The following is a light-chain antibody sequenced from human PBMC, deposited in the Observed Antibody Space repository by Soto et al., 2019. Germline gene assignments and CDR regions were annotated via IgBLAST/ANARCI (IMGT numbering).Light chain of an antibody. V-gene: IGKV4-1*01. J-gene: IGKJ1*01. Sequence: DIVMTQSPDSLAVSLGERATINCKSSQRVLYSPNNKNYLAWYQQKPRQPPKLLIAWASTRESGVPDRFSGSGSGTDFTLTISALQAEDVAVYYCQQYYTTPRTFGQGTKVEIK. CDR1: QRVLYSPNNKNY. CDR2: WAS. CDR3: QQYYTTPRT.